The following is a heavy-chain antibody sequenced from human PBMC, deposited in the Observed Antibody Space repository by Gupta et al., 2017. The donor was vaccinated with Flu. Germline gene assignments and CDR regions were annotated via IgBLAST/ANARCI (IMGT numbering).Heavy chain of an antibody. CDR2: IYYSGSK. V-gene: IGHV4-31*03. CDR3: ARYLALAAPALLFYFDL. Sequence: QVQLQASGPGLVRPSQTLSLTCTVSGGSITTNNQYWSWIRHLPGKGLEWMGSIYYSGSKYYTPSRRLRASLSVDTSNNHLALRLTSVNDAEQDVYYCARYLALAAPALLFYFDLWDHGTPVNVSS. CDR1: GGSITTNNQY. J-gene: IGHJ4*01. D-gene: IGHD3-3*02.